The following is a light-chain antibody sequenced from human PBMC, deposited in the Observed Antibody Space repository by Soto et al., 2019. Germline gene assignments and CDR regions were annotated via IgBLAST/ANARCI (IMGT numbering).Light chain of an antibody. Sequence: SYELTQPPSASVSPGQTASITCSGDKLGDKYACWYQQKPGQSPVLVIYQDSKRPSGIPERFSGSNSGNTATLTISGTQAMDEADSYCQAWDSSTVVFGGGTKLTVL. V-gene: IGLV3-1*01. CDR3: QAWDSSTVV. J-gene: IGLJ2*01. CDR2: QDS. CDR1: KLGDKY.